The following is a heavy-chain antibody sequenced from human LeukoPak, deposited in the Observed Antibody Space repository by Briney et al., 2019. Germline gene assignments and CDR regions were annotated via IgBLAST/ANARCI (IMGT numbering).Heavy chain of an antibody. Sequence: SETLSLTCVVSGYSISSGYYWGWIRQPPGKGLEWIGSIYHSGRTYYNPSLMGRVTLSVDTSKNQFSLRLSSVTAADTAVYYCARSQGNEEMGYWGQGTLVTVSS. CDR1: GYSISSGYY. CDR2: IYHSGRT. J-gene: IGHJ4*02. CDR3: ARSQGNEEMGY. D-gene: IGHD5-24*01. V-gene: IGHV4-38-2*01.